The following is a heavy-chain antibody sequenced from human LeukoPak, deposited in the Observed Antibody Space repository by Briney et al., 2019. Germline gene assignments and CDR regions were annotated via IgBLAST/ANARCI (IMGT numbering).Heavy chain of an antibody. CDR3: ARRSSSWSPYYYYGMDV. D-gene: IGHD6-13*01. Sequence: SSETLSLTCTVSGGSISSYYWSWIRQPPGKGLEWIGYIYYSGSTNYNPSLKSRVTISVDTSKNQFSLKLSSVTAADTAVYYCARRSSSWSPYYYYGMDVWGQGTTVTVPS. CDR2: IYYSGST. J-gene: IGHJ6*02. V-gene: IGHV4-59*08. CDR1: GGSISSYY.